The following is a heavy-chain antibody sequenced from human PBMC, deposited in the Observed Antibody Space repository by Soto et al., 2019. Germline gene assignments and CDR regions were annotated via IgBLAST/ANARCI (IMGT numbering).Heavy chain of an antibody. V-gene: IGHV1-18*04. CDR3: ARVEDYFDSSGYAH. Sequence: ASVKVSCKASGYTFTGYYMHWVRQAPGQGLEWMGWISYNGNANYAQKYQGRVTMTTDTSTSTAYMELRSLTSDDTAVYYCARVEDYFDSSGYAHWGLGTLVTVSS. CDR2: ISYNGNA. CDR1: GYTFTGYY. D-gene: IGHD3-22*01. J-gene: IGHJ4*02.